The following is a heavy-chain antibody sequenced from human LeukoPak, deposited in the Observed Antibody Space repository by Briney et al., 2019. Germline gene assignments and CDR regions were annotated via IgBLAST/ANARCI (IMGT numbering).Heavy chain of an antibody. Sequence: GGSLRLSCAASGFTFSNYWMSWVRQAPGKGLEGVANIKDDGSESYYVDSVKGRFTISRDNAKNSLYLQMTSLRDEDTAVYYCARTIRGYWGQGTLVTVSS. D-gene: IGHD4/OR15-4a*01. CDR3: ARTIRGY. J-gene: IGHJ4*02. CDR2: IKDDGSES. V-gene: IGHV3-7*01. CDR1: GFTFSNYW.